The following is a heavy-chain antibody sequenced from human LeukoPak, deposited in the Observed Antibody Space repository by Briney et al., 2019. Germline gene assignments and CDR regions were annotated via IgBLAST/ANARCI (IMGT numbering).Heavy chain of an antibody. Sequence: SETLSLTCTVSGGSISSGSYYWSWIRQPAGKGPEWIGRIYTSGSTNYNPSLKSRVTISVDTSKNQFSLKLSSVTAADTAVYYCARAHLGYCSGGSCYPYYMDVWGKRTTVTVSS. J-gene: IGHJ6*03. CDR3: ARAHLGYCSGGSCYPYYMDV. D-gene: IGHD2-15*01. V-gene: IGHV4-61*02. CDR1: GGSISSGSYY. CDR2: IYTSGST.